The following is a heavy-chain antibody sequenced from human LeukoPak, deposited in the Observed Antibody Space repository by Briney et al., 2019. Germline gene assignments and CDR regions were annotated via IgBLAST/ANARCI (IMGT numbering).Heavy chain of an antibody. V-gene: IGHV3-21*01. D-gene: IGHD3-3*01. Sequence: GGSLRLSCAASGFTFSSYSMNWVRQAPGKGLEWVSSISSSSSYIYYADSVKGRFTISRDNAKNSLYLQMNSLRAEDTAVYYCASLLWSSYSSDYWGRGTLVTVSS. CDR3: ASLLWSSYSSDY. J-gene: IGHJ4*02. CDR1: GFTFSSYS. CDR2: ISSSSSYI.